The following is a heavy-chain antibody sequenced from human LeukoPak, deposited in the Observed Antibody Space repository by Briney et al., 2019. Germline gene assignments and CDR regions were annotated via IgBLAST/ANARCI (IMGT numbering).Heavy chain of an antibody. D-gene: IGHD4-17*01. J-gene: IGHJ4*02. CDR1: GFTFSSYS. V-gene: IGHV3-21*01. CDR2: ITSSSSYI. Sequence: GGSLRLSCAASGFTFSSYSMNWVRQAPGKGLEWVSSITSSSSYIYYADSVKGRFTISRDNAKNSLYLQMNSLRAEDTAVYYCARDRLHYGEYEKTFDYWGQGTLVSVSS. CDR3: ARDRLHYGEYEKTFDY.